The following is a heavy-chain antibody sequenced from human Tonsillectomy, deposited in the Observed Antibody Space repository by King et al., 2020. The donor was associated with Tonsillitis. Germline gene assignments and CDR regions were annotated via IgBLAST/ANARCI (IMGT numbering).Heavy chain of an antibody. V-gene: IGHV4-39*01. CDR3: ERQPDFDY. J-gene: IGHJ4*02. Sequence: QLQESGPGLVKPSETLSLTCTVSGGSISSSSYYWGWIRQPPGKGLEWIGSIYYSGSTYYNPSLKSRVTISVDTSKNQFSLEPSSLVAADTAVYYCERQPDFDYWGQGTLATVSS. CDR1: GGSISSSSYY. CDR2: IYYSGST.